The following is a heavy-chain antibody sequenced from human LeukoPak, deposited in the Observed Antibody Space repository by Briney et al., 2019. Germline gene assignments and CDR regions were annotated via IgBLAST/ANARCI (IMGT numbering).Heavy chain of an antibody. D-gene: IGHD3-3*01. J-gene: IGHJ4*02. CDR3: AREGDYDFWSADEAYYFDY. Sequence: GGSLRLSCAASGFTFSSSWMSWVRQAPGKGLEWVANIKQDGSEKYYVDSVKGRFTISRDNAKNSLYLQMNSLRAEDTAVYYCAREGDYDFWSADEAYYFDYWGQGTLVTVSS. CDR2: IKQDGSEK. CDR1: GFTFSSSW. V-gene: IGHV3-7*01.